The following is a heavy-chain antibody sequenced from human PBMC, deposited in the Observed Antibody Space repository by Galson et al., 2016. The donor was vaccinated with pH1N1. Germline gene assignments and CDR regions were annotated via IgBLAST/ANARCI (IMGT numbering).Heavy chain of an antibody. CDR3: ARSIGSRSSY. D-gene: IGHD3-16*02. J-gene: IGHJ1*01. V-gene: IGHV3-7*01. Sequence: SLRLSCAASGFSFSSYWMHWVRQVPGKGLEWVANINQDGSEKYNVDSVRGRFSISRDNAKYSLYLQMNSLTGEDTAVYYCARSIGSRSSYWGQGTLVTVSS. CDR1: GFSFSSYW. CDR2: INQDGSEK.